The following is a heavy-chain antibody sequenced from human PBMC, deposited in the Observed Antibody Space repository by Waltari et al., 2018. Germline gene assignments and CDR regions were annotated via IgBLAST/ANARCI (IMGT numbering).Heavy chain of an antibody. CDR2: IYYSGST. Sequence: QVQLQESGPGLVKPSETLSLTCTVSGGSISSHYWSWIRQPPGKGLEWIGYIYYSGSTNYNPSLKSRVTISVDTSKNQFSLKLSSVTAADTAVYYCARLPRGGYDYYYYYYMDVWGKGTTVSVSS. V-gene: IGHV4-59*11. CDR1: GGSISSHY. CDR3: ARLPRGGYDYYYYYYMDV. D-gene: IGHD5-12*01. J-gene: IGHJ6*03.